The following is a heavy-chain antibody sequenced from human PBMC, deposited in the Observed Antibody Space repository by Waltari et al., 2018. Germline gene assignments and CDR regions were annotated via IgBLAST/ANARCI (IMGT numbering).Heavy chain of an antibody. CDR1: GFTFDDYA. CDR3: AKDQDYVLDY. Sequence: EVQLVESGGVVVQPGGSLRLSCAAYGFTFDDYAMHWVRQAPGKGLEWVSLISWDGGSTYYADSVKGRFTISRDNSKNSLYLQMNSLRAEDTALYYCAKDQDYVLDYWGQGTLVTVSS. V-gene: IGHV3-43D*04. D-gene: IGHD4-17*01. J-gene: IGHJ4*02. CDR2: ISWDGGST.